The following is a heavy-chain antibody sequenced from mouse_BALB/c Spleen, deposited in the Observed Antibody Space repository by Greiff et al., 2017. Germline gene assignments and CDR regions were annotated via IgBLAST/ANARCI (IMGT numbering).Heavy chain of an antibody. D-gene: IGHD3-2*01. V-gene: IGHV5-17*02. J-gene: IGHJ2*01. CDR3: ATKGDSSGYGY. Sequence: EVKLMESGGGLVQPGGSRKLSCAASGFTFSSFGMHWVRQAPGKGLEWVVYISSGSSTIYYADTVKGRLTIARDNPKNSLFLQMTSLKSEDTAMFYCATKGDSSGYGYWGQGTTLTVSS. CDR1: GFTFSSFG. CDR2: ISSGSSTI.